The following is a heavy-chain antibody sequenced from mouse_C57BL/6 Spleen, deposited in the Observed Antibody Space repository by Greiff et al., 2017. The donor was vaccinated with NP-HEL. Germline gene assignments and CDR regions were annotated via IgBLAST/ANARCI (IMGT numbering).Heavy chain of an antibody. D-gene: IGHD3-3*01. CDR2: IHPNSGST. J-gene: IGHJ4*01. Sequence: QVQLQQPGAELVKPGASVKLSCKASGYTFTSYWMHWVKQRPGQGLEWIGMIHPNSGSTNYNEKFKSKATLTVDKSSSPAYMQLSSLTSEDSAVYYCARGGGGPKGYYAMDYWGQGTSVTVSS. CDR1: GYTFTSYW. CDR3: ARGGGGPKGYYAMDY. V-gene: IGHV1-64*01.